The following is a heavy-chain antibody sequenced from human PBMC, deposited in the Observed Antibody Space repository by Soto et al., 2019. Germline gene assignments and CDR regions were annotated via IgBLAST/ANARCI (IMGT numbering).Heavy chain of an antibody. V-gene: IGHV4-39*01. D-gene: IGHD3-22*01. CDR1: GGSISSSSYY. J-gene: IGHJ4*02. CDR3: ARHPVNYYDSSGYYYLYFDY. Sequence: SETLSLTCTVSGGSISSSSYYWGWIRQPPGKGLEWIGSIYYSGSTYYNPSLKSRVTISVDTSKNQFSLKLSSVTAADTAVYYCARHPVNYYDSSGYYYLYFDYWGQGTLVTVSS. CDR2: IYYSGST.